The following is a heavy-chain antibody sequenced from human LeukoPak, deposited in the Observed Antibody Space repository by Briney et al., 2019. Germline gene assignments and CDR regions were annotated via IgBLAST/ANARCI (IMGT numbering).Heavy chain of an antibody. V-gene: IGHV1-69*06. CDR1: GGTFSSYA. CDR3: ARRMNSSGCCRDAFDI. D-gene: IGHD6-19*01. Sequence: SVKVSCKASGGTFSSYAISWVRQAPGQGLEWMGRIIPIFGTANCAQKFQGRVTITADKSTSTAYMELSSLRSEDTAVYYCARRMNSSGCCRDAFDIWGQGTMVTVSS. CDR2: IIPIFGTA. J-gene: IGHJ3*02.